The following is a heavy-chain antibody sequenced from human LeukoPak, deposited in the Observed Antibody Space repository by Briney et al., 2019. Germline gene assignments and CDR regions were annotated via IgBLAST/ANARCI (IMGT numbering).Heavy chain of an antibody. Sequence: PGGSLRLSCAASGFTFDDYGMSWVRQARGKALEWVSGINWNGGSTGYADSVKGRFTISRDNAKNSLYLQMNSLRAEDTALYYCARVNGDDFDYWGQGTLVTVSS. CDR2: INWNGGST. CDR1: GFTFDDYG. CDR3: ARVNGDDFDY. D-gene: IGHD4-17*01. J-gene: IGHJ4*02. V-gene: IGHV3-20*04.